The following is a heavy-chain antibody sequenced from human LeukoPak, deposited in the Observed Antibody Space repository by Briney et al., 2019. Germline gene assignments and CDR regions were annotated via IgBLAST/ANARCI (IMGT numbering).Heavy chain of an antibody. Sequence: HGESLKISCKGSGYSFTSYWIGWVRQMPGKGLEWMGIIYPGDSDTRYSPSFQGQVTISADKSISTAYLQWSSLKASDTAMYYCARRGDTPKGEWAFDIWGQGTMVTVSS. CDR2: IYPGDSDT. CDR3: ARRGDTPKGEWAFDI. V-gene: IGHV5-51*01. D-gene: IGHD5-18*01. CDR1: GYSFTSYW. J-gene: IGHJ3*02.